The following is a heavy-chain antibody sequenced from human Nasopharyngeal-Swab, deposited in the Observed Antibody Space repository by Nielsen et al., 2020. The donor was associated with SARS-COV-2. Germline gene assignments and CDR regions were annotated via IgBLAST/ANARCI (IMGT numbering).Heavy chain of an antibody. Sequence: ASVKVSCKASGGTFSSYAISWVRQAPGQGLEWMGWISAYNGNTNYAQKLQGRVTMATDTSTSTAYMELRSLRSDDTAVYYCARVGSSWYFWFDPWGQGTLVTVSS. V-gene: IGHV1-18*01. CDR1: GGTFSSYA. CDR3: ARVGSSWYFWFDP. CDR2: ISAYNGNT. J-gene: IGHJ5*02. D-gene: IGHD6-13*01.